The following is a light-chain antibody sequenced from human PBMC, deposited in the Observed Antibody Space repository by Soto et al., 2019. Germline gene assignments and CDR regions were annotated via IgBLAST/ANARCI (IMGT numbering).Light chain of an antibody. Sequence: DIVLTQSPATLSLSPGQRATLSCRASQSVGNYLAWYQQTPGQAPRLLIYDASNRATGIPARFSGSGSGTDFTLTISYLEPEDFAVFYCQQYNNWPPEYTFGQGTKLEIK. V-gene: IGKV3-11*01. CDR2: DAS. J-gene: IGKJ2*01. CDR3: QQYNNWPPEYT. CDR1: QSVGNY.